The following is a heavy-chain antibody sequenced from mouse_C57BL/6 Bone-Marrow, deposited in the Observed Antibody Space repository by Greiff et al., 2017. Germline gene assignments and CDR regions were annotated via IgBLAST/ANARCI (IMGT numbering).Heavy chain of an antibody. V-gene: IGHV1-50*01. CDR1: GYTFTSYW. J-gene: IGHJ3*01. D-gene: IGHD2-4*01. CDR3: ARSDYDYEFAY. Sequence: QVQLQQPGAELVKPGASVKLSCKASGYTFTSYWMQWVKQRPGQGLEWIGEIDPSDSYTNYNQKFKGKATLTVDTSTSTAYMQLSCLTSEDSAVYYCARSDYDYEFAYWGQGTLVTVSA. CDR2: IDPSDSYT.